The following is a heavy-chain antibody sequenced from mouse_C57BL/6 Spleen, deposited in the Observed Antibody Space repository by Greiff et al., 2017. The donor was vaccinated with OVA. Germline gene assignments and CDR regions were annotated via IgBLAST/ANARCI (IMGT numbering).Heavy chain of an antibody. J-gene: IGHJ2*01. CDR1: GFTFSDYG. D-gene: IGHD1-1*01. Sequence: EVKLMESGGGLVKPGGSLKLSCAASGFTFSDYGMHWVRQAPEKGLEWVAYISSGSSTIYYADTVKGRFTISRDNAKNTLFLQMTSLRSEDTAMYYCARPFYYGSSKGYYFDYWGQGTTLTVSS. CDR2: ISSGSSTI. V-gene: IGHV5-17*01. CDR3: ARPFYYGSSKGYYFDY.